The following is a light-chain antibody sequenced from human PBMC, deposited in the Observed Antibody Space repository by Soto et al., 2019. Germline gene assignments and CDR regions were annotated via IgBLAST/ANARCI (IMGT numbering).Light chain of an antibody. CDR1: QSVSSY. Sequence: EIVLTQSPATLSLSPGERATLSCRASQSVSSYLACYQQKPGQAPRLLIYDASNRATGIPARFSGSGSGTDFTLPFSSLEPEDFAVYYCQQRSNWPLTFGGGTKVDIK. V-gene: IGKV3-11*01. J-gene: IGKJ4*01. CDR2: DAS. CDR3: QQRSNWPLT.